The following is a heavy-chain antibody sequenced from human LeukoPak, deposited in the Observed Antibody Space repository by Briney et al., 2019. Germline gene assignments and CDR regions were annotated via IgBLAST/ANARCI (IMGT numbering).Heavy chain of an antibody. CDR3: ARVPRSYYYYYYMDV. Sequence: SGTLSLTCNVSGGSISGYHWSWIRQPPGKGLEWLGYIYYSGSSNYNPSLKSRVTMSAYTSKNQFSLKLSSVTAADTAVYYCARVPRSYYYYYYMDVWGKGTTVTVSS. J-gene: IGHJ6*03. V-gene: IGHV4-59*01. CDR2: IYYSGSS. CDR1: GGSISGYH.